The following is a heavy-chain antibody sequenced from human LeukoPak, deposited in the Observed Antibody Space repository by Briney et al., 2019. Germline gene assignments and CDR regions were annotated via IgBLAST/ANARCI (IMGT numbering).Heavy chain of an antibody. J-gene: IGHJ1*01. D-gene: IGHD1-20*01. CDR1: GGSFSGYY. V-gene: IGHV4-34*01. CDR3: ARGGYNWTEDFQH. Sequence: PSETLSLTCAVYGGSFSGYYWSWIRQPPGKGLEWIGEINHSGSTNYNPSLKSRVTISVDTSKNQFSLKLSSVTAADTAVYYCARGGYNWTEDFQHWGQGTLVTVAS. CDR2: INHSGST.